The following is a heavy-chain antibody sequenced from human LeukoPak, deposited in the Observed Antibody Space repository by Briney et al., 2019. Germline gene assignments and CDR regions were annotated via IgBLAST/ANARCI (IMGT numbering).Heavy chain of an antibody. CDR3: AAHASGNPFWEH. CDR2: ISGSATST. CDR1: GITLKNYA. J-gene: IGHJ4*02. Sequence: GGSLRLSCAAPGITLKNYALSWVRQAPGKGLEWVSAISGSATSTYYADSVKGRFTIARDNSKRTLSLQMNSLRVEDTAVYYCAAHASGNPFWEHWGQGALVTVSS. V-gene: IGHV3-23*01. D-gene: IGHD3-3*01.